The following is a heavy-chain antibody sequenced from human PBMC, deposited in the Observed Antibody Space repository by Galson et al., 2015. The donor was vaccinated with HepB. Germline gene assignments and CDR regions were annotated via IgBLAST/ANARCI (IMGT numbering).Heavy chain of an antibody. Sequence: QSGAEVKKPGESLKISCKGSGYSFTSYWIGWVRQMPGKGLEWMGIIYPGDSDTRYSPSFQGQVTISADKSISTAYLQWSSLKASDTAMYYCAVGYSSSWEEKNAFEIWGQGTMVTVSS. CDR1: GYSFTSYW. J-gene: IGHJ3*02. CDR2: IYPGDSDT. D-gene: IGHD6-13*01. CDR3: AVGYSSSWEEKNAFEI. V-gene: IGHV5-51*03.